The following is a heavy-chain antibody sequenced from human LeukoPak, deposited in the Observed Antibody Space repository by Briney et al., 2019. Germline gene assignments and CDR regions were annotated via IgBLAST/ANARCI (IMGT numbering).Heavy chain of an antibody. V-gene: IGHV3-23*01. CDR1: GITFTCHA. CDR3: AKGGVATMRDGYNYYYYYMEV. Sequence: PGGSLRLSCAASGITFTCHAMSWVRQAPGKGLEWVSLISGSGGHTYYGDSVKGRFTISRDNSKSTLYLQMNSLRAEDTAVYYCAKGGVATMRDGYNYYYYYMEVWGRGTTVAVSS. CDR2: ISGSGGHT. D-gene: IGHD5-24*01. J-gene: IGHJ6*03.